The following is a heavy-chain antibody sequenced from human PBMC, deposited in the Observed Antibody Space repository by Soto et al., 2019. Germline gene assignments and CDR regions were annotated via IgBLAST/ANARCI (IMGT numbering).Heavy chain of an antibody. CDR3: AKGPYDSSGYGRYYFDY. V-gene: IGHV3-23*01. Sequence: GGSLRLSCAASGFTFSSYAMSWVRQAPGKGLEWVSAISGSGGSTYYADSVKGRFTISRDNSKNTLYLQMNSLRAGDTAVYYCAKGPYDSSGYGRYYFDYWGQGTLVTVSS. J-gene: IGHJ4*02. CDR2: ISGSGGST. D-gene: IGHD3-22*01. CDR1: GFTFSSYA.